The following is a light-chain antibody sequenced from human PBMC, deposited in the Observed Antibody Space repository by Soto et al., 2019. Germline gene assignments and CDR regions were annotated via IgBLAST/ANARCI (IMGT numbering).Light chain of an antibody. CDR1: TSDVGSYYL. Sequence: VLTQPASVSGSPGQSITISCSGPTSDVGSYYLVSWYQQHPGKAPKLIIYDGSKRPSGVSNRFSGSKSGNPASLTISGLQAEDEADYYCCSYAGRTTPYVFGTGTKATV. V-gene: IGLV2-23*01. CDR3: CSYAGRTTPYV. CDR2: DGS. J-gene: IGLJ1*01.